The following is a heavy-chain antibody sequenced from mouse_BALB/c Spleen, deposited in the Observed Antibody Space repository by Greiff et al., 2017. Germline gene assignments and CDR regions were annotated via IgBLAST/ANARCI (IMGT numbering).Heavy chain of an antibody. Sequence: EVKLMESGPGLVKPSQSLSLTCSVTGYSITSGYYWNWIRQFPGNKLEWMGYISYDGSNNYNPSLKNRISITRDTSKNQFFLKLNSVTTEDTATYYCARVDGSSYDWYFDVWGAGTTVTVSS. CDR1: GYSITSGYY. V-gene: IGHV3-6*02. CDR2: ISYDGSN. J-gene: IGHJ1*01. D-gene: IGHD1-1*01. CDR3: ARVDGSSYDWYFDV.